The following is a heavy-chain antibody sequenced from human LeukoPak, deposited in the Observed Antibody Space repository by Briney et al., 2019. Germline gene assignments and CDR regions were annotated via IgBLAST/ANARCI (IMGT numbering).Heavy chain of an antibody. D-gene: IGHD1-26*01. CDR3: AREAGSYYPS. V-gene: IGHV4-34*01. CDR1: GGSFSGYY. J-gene: IGHJ4*02. Sequence: PSETLSLTCAVYGGSFSGYYWSWIRQPPGKGLEWIGEINHSGSTNYNPSLKSRVTISVDTSKNQFSLKLSSVTAADTAVYYYAREAGSYYPSWGQGTLVTVSS. CDR2: INHSGST.